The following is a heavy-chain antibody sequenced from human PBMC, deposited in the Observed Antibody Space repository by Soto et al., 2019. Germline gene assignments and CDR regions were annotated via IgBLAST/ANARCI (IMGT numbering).Heavy chain of an antibody. CDR1: GGTFSSYA. Sequence: QVQLVQSGAEVKKPGSSVKVSCKASGGTFSSYAISWVRQAPGQGLEWMGGIIPIFGTANYAQKFQGRVTITADEATSSADMELGSLRSEDPVVEYCALWAKEEESIVYGDDEGAYYYYGMDVWGQGTTVTVSS. D-gene: IGHD4-17*01. V-gene: IGHV1-69*01. J-gene: IGHJ6*02. CDR3: ALWAKEEESIVYGDDEGAYYYYGMDV. CDR2: IIPIFGTA.